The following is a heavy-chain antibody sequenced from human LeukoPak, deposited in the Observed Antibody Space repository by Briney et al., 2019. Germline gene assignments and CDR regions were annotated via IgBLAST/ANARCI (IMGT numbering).Heavy chain of an antibody. CDR3: ARNRYYDILTGNILGSPPDY. CDR1: GFTFSPFA. J-gene: IGHJ4*02. CDR2: ISSSSTYI. Sequence: GGSLRLSCAASGFTFSPFAMNWVRQAPGKGLEWVSSISSSSTYIYYADSVKGRFTISRDNAKNSLYLQMNSLRAEGTAVYYCARNRYYDILTGNILGSPPDYWGQGTLVTVSS. D-gene: IGHD3-9*01. V-gene: IGHV3-21*01.